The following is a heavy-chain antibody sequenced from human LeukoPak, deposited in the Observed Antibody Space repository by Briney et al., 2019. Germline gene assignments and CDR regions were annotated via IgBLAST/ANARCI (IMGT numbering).Heavy chain of an antibody. CDR3: ARPRDLVSAAPFPF. Sequence: VASVKVSCKASGYTFTDYYIHWVRQAPGEGLEWVGWVFPHSGDTYYAQRFHGRVAVTTDTSINTAYMELSRLKSDDTGVYFCARPRDLVSAAPFPFWGQGTLVTVSS. J-gene: IGHJ1*01. D-gene: IGHD5/OR15-5a*01. CDR2: VFPHSGDT. V-gene: IGHV1-2*02. CDR1: GYTFTDYY.